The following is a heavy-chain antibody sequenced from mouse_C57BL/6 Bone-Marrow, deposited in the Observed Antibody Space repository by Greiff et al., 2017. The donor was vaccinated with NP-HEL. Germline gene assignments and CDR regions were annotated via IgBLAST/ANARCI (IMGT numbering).Heavy chain of an antibody. CDR1: GFTFSDYY. CDR3: ARRGYYAMDY. Sequence: EVKVVESGGGLVQPGGSLKLSCAASGFTFSDYYMYWVRQTPEKRLEWVAYISNGGGSTYYPDTVKGRFTISRDNAKNTLYLQMSRLKSEDTATYYCARRGYYAMDYWGQGTSVTVSS. J-gene: IGHJ4*01. V-gene: IGHV5-12*01. CDR2: ISNGGGST.